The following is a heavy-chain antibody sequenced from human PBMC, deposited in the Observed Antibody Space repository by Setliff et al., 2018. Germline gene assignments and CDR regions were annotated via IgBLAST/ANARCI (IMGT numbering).Heavy chain of an antibody. CDR2: IYYSGST. Sequence: LETLSLTCTVSGGSISSSSYYWGWIRQPPGKGLEWIGSIYYSGSTYYNPSLKSRVTISVDTSKNQFSLKLSSVTAADTAVYYCARDLDLNYDFWSGYYYGNAFDIWGQGTMVTVSS. V-gene: IGHV4-39*02. J-gene: IGHJ3*02. CDR3: ARDLDLNYDFWSGYYYGNAFDI. D-gene: IGHD3-3*01. CDR1: GGSISSSSYY.